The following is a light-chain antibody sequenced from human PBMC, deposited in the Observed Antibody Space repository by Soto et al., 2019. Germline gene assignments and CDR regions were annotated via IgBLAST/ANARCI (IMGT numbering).Light chain of an antibody. CDR3: QSYDSILNSPLV. CDR1: TSNIGAGYG. J-gene: IGLJ2*01. V-gene: IGLV1-40*01. Sequence: QSVLTQPPSVSGAAGQRVTISCTGSTSNIGAGYGVHWYQQLPGTAPKLLIYDKDNRPSGVPDRFSASKSGTSASLAITGLQAEDEAYYYGQSYDSILNSPLVFGGGTQLTVL. CDR2: DKD.